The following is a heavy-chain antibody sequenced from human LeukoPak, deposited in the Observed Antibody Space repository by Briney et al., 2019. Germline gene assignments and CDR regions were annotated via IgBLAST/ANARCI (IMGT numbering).Heavy chain of an antibody. CDR3: ASEGYSSSSWDY. CDR1: GGTFSSYA. V-gene: IGHV1-69*13. D-gene: IGHD6-6*01. CDR2: IIPIFGTA. J-gene: IGHJ4*02. Sequence: ASVKVSCKASGGTFSSYAISWVQQAPGQGLEWMGGIIPIFGTANYAQKFQGRVTITADESTSTAYMELSSLRSEDTAVYYCASEGYSSSSWDYWGQGTLVTVSS.